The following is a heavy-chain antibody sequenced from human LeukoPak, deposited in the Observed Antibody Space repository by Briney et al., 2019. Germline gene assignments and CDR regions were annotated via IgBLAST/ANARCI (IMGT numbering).Heavy chain of an antibody. Sequence: GGSLRLSCAASGFTFSDYYMTWIRQAPGKGLEWVSYISSSGGAMYYADSLKGRFTISRDNAKNSLYLQINSLRAEDTAVYYCARGDSRGYYFYFEYLGQGTLVTVSS. CDR2: ISSSGGAM. V-gene: IGHV3-11*04. J-gene: IGHJ4*02. CDR1: GFTFSDYY. CDR3: ARGDSRGYYFYFEY. D-gene: IGHD3-22*01.